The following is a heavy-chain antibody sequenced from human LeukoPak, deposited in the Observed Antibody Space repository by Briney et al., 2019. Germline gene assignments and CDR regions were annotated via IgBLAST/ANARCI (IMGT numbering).Heavy chain of an antibody. V-gene: IGHV3-30-3*01. CDR3: ARVAYDSSGSVDY. CDR2: ISYDGSNK. Sequence: GRSLRLSCAASGFTFSSYAMHWVRQAPGKGLEWVAVISYDGSNKYYVDSVKGRFTISRDNSKNTLYLQMNSLRAEDTAVYYCARVAYDSSGSVDYWGQGTLVTVSS. D-gene: IGHD3-22*01. J-gene: IGHJ4*02. CDR1: GFTFSSYA.